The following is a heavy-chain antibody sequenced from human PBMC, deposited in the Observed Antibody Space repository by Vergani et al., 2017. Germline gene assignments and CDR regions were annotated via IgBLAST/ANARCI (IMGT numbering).Heavy chain of an antibody. CDR1: GFTFSNSV. CDR2: IGVHGDRT. D-gene: IGHD2/OR15-2a*01. CDR3: AREERSNTSPFVGD. J-gene: IGHJ4*02. V-gene: IGHV3-23*01. Sequence: EVHLLESGGGQVEAGGSLRLSCLASGFTFSNSVISWVRPTSGTGLEWVSAIGVHGDRTYYADSVKGRFTISRDNSKNTVYLQMNSLKAEDRATYYCAREERSNTSPFVGDWGQGTLVTV.